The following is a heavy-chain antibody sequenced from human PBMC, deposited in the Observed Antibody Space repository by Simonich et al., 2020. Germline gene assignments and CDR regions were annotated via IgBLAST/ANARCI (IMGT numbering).Heavy chain of an antibody. Sequence: QVQLVESGGGVVQPGRSLRLSCAASGFTFSSYAMHWVRQAPVKGLEWVAVISDDGSNKYYAGAGKGRFNISRDNSKNTLYLQMNSRRAEDTAVYYCARDHLDSGSYYFDYWGQGTLVTVSS. CDR2: ISDDGSNK. D-gene: IGHD1-26*01. CDR3: ARDHLDSGSYYFDY. J-gene: IGHJ4*02. CDR1: GFTFSSYA. V-gene: IGHV3-30*07.